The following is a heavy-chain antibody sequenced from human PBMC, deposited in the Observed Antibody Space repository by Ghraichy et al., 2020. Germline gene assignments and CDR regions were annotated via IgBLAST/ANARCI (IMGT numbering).Heavy chain of an antibody. Sequence: SETLSLTCAVSGGSISSGGYSWSWIRQPPGKGLEWIGYIYHSGSTYYNPSLKSRVTISVDRSKNQFSLKLSSVTAADTAVYYCARAGGDGYYGSGGPPGWFDPWGQGTLVTVSS. V-gene: IGHV4-30-2*01. CDR2: IYHSGST. D-gene: IGHD3-10*01. CDR1: GGSISSGGYS. CDR3: ARAGGDGYYGSGGPPGWFDP. J-gene: IGHJ5*02.